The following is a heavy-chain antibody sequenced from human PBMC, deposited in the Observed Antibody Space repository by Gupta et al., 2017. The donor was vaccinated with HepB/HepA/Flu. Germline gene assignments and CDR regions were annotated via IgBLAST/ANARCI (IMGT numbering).Heavy chain of an antibody. CDR3: ARHAGFSTVKTSFDY. J-gene: IGHJ4*02. D-gene: IGHD4-11*01. Sequence: QLQLQESGPGVLKSSETLSLTCIVSGGAAISGSSNYWGWLRQPPGKGLEWIGSIYYTGNTYLNPSLKSRLSISFDATQNQFSLRLSSVTAADTSVYYCARHAGFSTVKTSFDYWGQGKQVTVSS. CDR2: IYYTGNT. V-gene: IGHV4-39*01. CDR1: GGAAISGSSNY.